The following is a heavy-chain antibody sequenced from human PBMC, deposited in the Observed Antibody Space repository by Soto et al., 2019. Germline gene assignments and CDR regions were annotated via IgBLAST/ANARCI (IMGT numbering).Heavy chain of an antibody. CDR2: IIPILGIA. D-gene: IGHD6-13*01. CDR1: GGTFSSYT. V-gene: IGHV1-69*04. CDR3: ARDIGRVAAAGTPTGDY. Sequence: ASVKVSCKASGGTFSSYTISWVRQAPGQRLEWMGRIIPILGIANYAQKFQGRVTITADKSTSTAYMELSSLRSEDTAVYYCARDIGRVAAAGTPTGDYWGQGTLVTVSS. J-gene: IGHJ4*02.